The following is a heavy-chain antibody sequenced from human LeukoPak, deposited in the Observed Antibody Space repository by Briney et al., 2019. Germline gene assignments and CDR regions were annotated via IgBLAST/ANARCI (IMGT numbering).Heavy chain of an antibody. D-gene: IGHD3-10*01. Sequence: AGSRRLSCAASGFTFSSCGMHWVRQAPGKGLEWVAVISYDGSNKYYADSVKGRFTISRDNSKNTLYLQMNSLRAEDTAVYYCAKVSEITMVRGVIITQRHYYYYGMDVWGKGTTVTVSS. V-gene: IGHV3-30*18. CDR1: GFTFSSCG. J-gene: IGHJ6*04. CDR2: ISYDGSNK. CDR3: AKVSEITMVRGVIITQRHYYYYGMDV.